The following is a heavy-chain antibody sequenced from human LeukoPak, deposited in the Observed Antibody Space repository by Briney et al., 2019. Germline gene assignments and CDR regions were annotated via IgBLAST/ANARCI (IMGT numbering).Heavy chain of an antibody. J-gene: IGHJ4*02. CDR3: PRDSYGSGTYYHGY. Sequence: GGSLRLSCAASGFTFSSNYMSWGRQAPGEGLEWGSVIYGGGTSYYSESVKGRVTISRANSKNTLYLPMNSLRSEDSALYYCPRDSYGSGTYYHGYWGQGTLVTVSS. CDR2: IYGGGTS. D-gene: IGHD3-10*01. V-gene: IGHV3-66*01. CDR1: GFTFSSNY.